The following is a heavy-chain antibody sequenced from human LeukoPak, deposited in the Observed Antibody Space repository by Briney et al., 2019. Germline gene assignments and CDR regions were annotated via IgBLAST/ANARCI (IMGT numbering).Heavy chain of an antibody. D-gene: IGHD3-10*01. V-gene: IGHV4-59*02. CDR3: ARDSGTTGEVKFDP. J-gene: IGHJ5*02. CDR1: GGSVSSYY. Sequence: SETLSLTCTVSGGSVSSYYWSWIRQPPGKGLEWIGYIYYSGSTNYNPSLKSRVTISVDTSKNQFSLKLSSVTAADTAVYYCARDSGTTGEVKFDPWGQGTLVTVSS. CDR2: IYYSGST.